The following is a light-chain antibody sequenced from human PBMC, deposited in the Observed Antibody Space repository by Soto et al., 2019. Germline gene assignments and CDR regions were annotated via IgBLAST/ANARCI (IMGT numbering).Light chain of an antibody. V-gene: IGKV1-5*01. J-gene: IGKJ1*01. Sequence: DIQMTQSPSTLSASVGDIVTITCRASQSISSWLAWYQQKPGKAPKLLIYDVSSLESGVPSRFSGSGSGTEFSLTISSLQPDDSATYYCQQYNTFWTFGQGTKVDIK. CDR1: QSISSW. CDR2: DVS. CDR3: QQYNTFWT.